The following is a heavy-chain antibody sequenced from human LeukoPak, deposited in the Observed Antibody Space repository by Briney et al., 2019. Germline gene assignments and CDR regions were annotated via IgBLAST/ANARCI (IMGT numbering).Heavy chain of an antibody. V-gene: IGHV1-69*13. CDR1: GYTFTSYA. D-gene: IGHD6-13*01. CDR3: ARDRERYSRYYYGMDV. J-gene: IGHJ6*02. Sequence: EASVKVSCKASGYTFTSYAMNWVRQAPGQGLEWMGGIIPIFGTANYAQKFQGRVTITADESTSTAYMELSSLRSEDTAVYYCARDRERYSRYYYGMDVWGQGTTVTVSS. CDR2: IIPIFGTA.